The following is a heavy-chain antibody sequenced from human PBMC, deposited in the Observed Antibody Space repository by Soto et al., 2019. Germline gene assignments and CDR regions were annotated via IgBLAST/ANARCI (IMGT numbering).Heavy chain of an antibody. CDR2: ISAYNGNT. D-gene: IGHD6-19*01. J-gene: IGHJ4*02. CDR3: ARTGSIAVARFPADY. Sequence: QVQLVQSGAEVKKPGASVKVSCKASGYTFTSYGISWVRQAPGQGLVWMGWISAYNGNTNYAQKLQGRVTMTTDTPTSTAYMQLRSLRSDDTAVYSCARTGSIAVARFPADYWGQGTLVTVSS. V-gene: IGHV1-18*04. CDR1: GYTFTSYG.